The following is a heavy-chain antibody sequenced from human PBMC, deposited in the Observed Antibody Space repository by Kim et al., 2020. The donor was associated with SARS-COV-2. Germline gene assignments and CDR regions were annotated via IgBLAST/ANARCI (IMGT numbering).Heavy chain of an antibody. D-gene: IGHD2-21*01. J-gene: IGHJ4*02. Sequence: GGSLKLSCAASGFSFSSYAIHWVRQAPGKGPECLAVISDDGGNKHYAESVKGRFIISRDNSRDTLNLQMNSLRSEDTAVYYCVRASRDGYNSLDYWGQGTLVTVSS. V-gene: IGHV3-30-3*01. CDR3: VRASRDGYNSLDY. CDR2: ISDDGGNK. CDR1: GFSFSSYA.